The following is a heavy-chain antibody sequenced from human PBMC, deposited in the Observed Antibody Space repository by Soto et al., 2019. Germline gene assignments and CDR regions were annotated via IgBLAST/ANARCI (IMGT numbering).Heavy chain of an antibody. Sequence: GGSLRLSCAASGLTFSSYAMHWVRQAPGKGLEWVAVISYDGSDKYYADSVKGRFTIYRDNSKNTLYLQMNSLRAEDTAVYYCARELERLFDYWGQGTLVTVSS. CDR1: GLTFSSYA. J-gene: IGHJ4*02. V-gene: IGHV3-30-3*01. D-gene: IGHD1-1*01. CDR2: ISYDGSDK. CDR3: ARELERLFDY.